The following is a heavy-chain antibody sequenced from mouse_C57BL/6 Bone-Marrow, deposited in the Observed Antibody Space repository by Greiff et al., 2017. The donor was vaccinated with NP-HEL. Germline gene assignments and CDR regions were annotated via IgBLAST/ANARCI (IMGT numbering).Heavy chain of an antibody. CDR2: IWRGGST. CDR1: GFSLTSYG. V-gene: IGHV2-5*01. Sequence: VQLQQSGPGLVQPSQSLSITCTVSGFSLTSYGVHWVRQSPGKGLEWLGVIWRGGSTDYNAAFMSRLSITKDNSKSQVFFKMNSLQADDTAIYYCAKNYYGSLYYFDYWGQGTTLTVSS. D-gene: IGHD1-1*01. J-gene: IGHJ2*01. CDR3: AKNYYGSLYYFDY.